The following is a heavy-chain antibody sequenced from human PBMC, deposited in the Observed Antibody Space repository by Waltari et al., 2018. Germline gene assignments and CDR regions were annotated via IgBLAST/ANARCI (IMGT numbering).Heavy chain of an antibody. J-gene: IGHJ4*02. D-gene: IGHD7-27*01. CDR3: ARDTLGTYYFDY. CDR1: GASIRSYY. Sequence: QVQLQESGPGLVKPSETLSLTCTVSGASIRSYYWRWFRQPPGKGLEWIGYSYYSGSTNYNPSLKSRVTISVDTSKNQFSLKLSSVTAADTAVYYCARDTLGTYYFDYWGQGTLVTVSS. V-gene: IGHV4-59*01. CDR2: SYYSGST.